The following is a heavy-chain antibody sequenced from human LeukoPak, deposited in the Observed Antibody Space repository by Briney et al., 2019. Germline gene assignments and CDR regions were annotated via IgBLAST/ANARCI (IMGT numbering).Heavy chain of an antibody. CDR2: ISSSSSYI. CDR1: GFTFSSYS. CDR3: ARDPSSSSWYITMVQYYFDY. Sequence: PGGSLRLSCAASGFTFSSYSMNWVRQAPGKGLEWVSSISSSSSYIYYADSVEGRFTISRDNAKNSLYLQMNSLRAEDTAVYYCARDPSSSSWYITMVQYYFDYWGQGTLVTVSS. D-gene: IGHD6-13*01. J-gene: IGHJ4*02. V-gene: IGHV3-21*01.